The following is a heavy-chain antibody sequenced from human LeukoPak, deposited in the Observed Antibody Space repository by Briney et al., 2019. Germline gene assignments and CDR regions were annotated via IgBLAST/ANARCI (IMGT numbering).Heavy chain of an antibody. V-gene: IGHV4-4*07. CDR3: ASPKSPLLWFGELRSGYDY. J-gene: IGHJ4*02. D-gene: IGHD3-10*01. CDR1: GGPISSYY. CDR2: IYTSGST. Sequence: SETLSLTCTVSGGPISSYYWSWIRQPAGKGLEWIGRIYTSGSTNYNPSLESRVTISADKSKNQFSLKLSSVTAADTAVYYCASPKSPLLWFGELRSGYDYWGQGTLVTVSS.